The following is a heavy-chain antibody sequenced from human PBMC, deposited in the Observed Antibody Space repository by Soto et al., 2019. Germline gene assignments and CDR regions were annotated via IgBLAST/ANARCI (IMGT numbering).Heavy chain of an antibody. D-gene: IGHD2-21*02. CDR1: GGSISSGGYY. CDR3: ARVCGGDCYNAFDI. J-gene: IGHJ3*02. Sequence: LSLTCTVSGGSISSGGYYWSWIRQHPGKGLEWIGYIYYSGSTYYNPSLKSRVTISVDTSKNQFSLKLSSVTAADTAVYYCARVCGGDCYNAFDIWGQGTMVTVSS. CDR2: IYYSGST. V-gene: IGHV4-31*03.